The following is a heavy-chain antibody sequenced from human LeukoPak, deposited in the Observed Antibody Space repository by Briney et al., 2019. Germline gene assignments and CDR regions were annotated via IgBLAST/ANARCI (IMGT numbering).Heavy chain of an antibody. CDR2: IYHSGST. D-gene: IGHD3-22*01. CDR1: GGSISSGGYS. V-gene: IGHV4-30-2*01. J-gene: IGHJ4*02. CDR3: ARSYYYDSSGYDH. Sequence: PSETLSLTCAVSGGSISSGGYSWSWIRQPPGKGLEWIGYIYHSGSTYYNPSLKSRVTISVDRSKNQFSLKLSSVTAADTAVYYCARSYYYDSSGYDHWGQGTLVTVSS.